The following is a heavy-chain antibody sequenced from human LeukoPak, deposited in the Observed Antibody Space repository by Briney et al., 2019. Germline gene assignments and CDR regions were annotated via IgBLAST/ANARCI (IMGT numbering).Heavy chain of an antibody. D-gene: IGHD3-10*01. Sequence: PSETLSLTCTVSGGSISTSSYYWGWVRQPPGKGLEWIGNIFYSGSTNYNPSLKSRVTISVDTSKNQFSLKLSSVTAADTAVYYCARRGRQYGSGSYYSYYFDYWGQGTLVTVSS. V-gene: IGHV4-39*07. CDR3: ARRGRQYGSGSYYSYYFDY. CDR1: GGSISTSSYY. J-gene: IGHJ4*02. CDR2: IFYSGST.